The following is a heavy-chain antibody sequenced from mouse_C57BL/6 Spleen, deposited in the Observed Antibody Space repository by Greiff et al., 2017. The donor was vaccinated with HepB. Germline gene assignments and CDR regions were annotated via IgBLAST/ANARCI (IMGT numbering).Heavy chain of an antibody. CDR1: GYAFSSSW. V-gene: IGHV1-82*01. J-gene: IGHJ3*01. Sequence: QVQLKESGPELVKPGASVKISCKASGYAFSSSWMNWVKQRPGKGLEWIGRIYPGDGDTNYNGKFKGKATLTADKSSSTAYMQLSSLTSEDSAVYYCARGITPRFAYWGQGTLVTVSA. CDR2: IYPGDGDT. CDR3: ARGITPRFAY.